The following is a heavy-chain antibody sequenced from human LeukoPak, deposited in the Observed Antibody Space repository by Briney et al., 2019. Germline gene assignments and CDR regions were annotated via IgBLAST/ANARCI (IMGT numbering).Heavy chain of an antibody. J-gene: IGHJ4*02. V-gene: IGHV3-30-3*01. CDR1: GFTFSSYA. CDR2: ISYDGSNK. Sequence: GGSLRLSCAASGFTFSSYAMHWVRQAPGKGLEWVAVISYDGSNKYYADSVKGRFTISRDNSKNTLYLQMNSLRAEDTAVYYCARESDSSGLYYFDYWGQGTLVTVSS. D-gene: IGHD3-22*01. CDR3: ARESDSSGLYYFDY.